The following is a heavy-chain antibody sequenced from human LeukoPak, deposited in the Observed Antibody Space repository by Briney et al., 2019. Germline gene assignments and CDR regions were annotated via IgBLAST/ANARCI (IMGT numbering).Heavy chain of an antibody. CDR2: ISGSGGST. D-gene: IGHD4-11*01. CDR3: AKVTTNSNYAYFDY. V-gene: IGHV3-23*01. Sequence: SGGSLRLSCAASGFTFSSYAMRWVRQAPGKGVEWVSAISGSGGSTYYADSVKGRFTISRDNSKNTLYLQMNSLRAEDTAVYYCAKVTTNSNYAYFDYWGQGTLVTVSS. J-gene: IGHJ4*02. CDR1: GFTFSSYA.